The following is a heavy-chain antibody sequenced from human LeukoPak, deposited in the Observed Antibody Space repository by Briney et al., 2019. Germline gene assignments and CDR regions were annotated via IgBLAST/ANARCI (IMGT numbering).Heavy chain of an antibody. CDR2: IRYDGSNK. CDR3: ALGTQQLAPYFDY. D-gene: IGHD6-13*01. CDR1: GFTFSSYG. J-gene: IGHJ4*02. Sequence: GGSLRLSCAASGFTFSSYGMHWVRQAPGKGLEWVAFIRYDGSNKYYADSVKGRFTISRDNSKNTLYLQMNSLRAEDTAVYYCALGTQQLAPYFDYWGQGTLVTVSS. V-gene: IGHV3-30*02.